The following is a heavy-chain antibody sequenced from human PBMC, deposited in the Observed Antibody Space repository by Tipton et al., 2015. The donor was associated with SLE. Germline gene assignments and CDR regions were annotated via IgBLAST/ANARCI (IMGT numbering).Heavy chain of an antibody. Sequence: QVQLVQSGPEVKKPGASVKVSCKASGYTLTNYGFNWVRQAPGQGLEWMGWIGADNGNTNYALNFQGRVTMTRDKTTSTAYMELRSLRSDDTAIYFCARDESGFKVFFDYWGQGTLVTFSS. J-gene: IGHJ4*02. V-gene: IGHV1-18*01. CDR3: ARDESGFKVFFDY. CDR1: GYTLTNYG. D-gene: IGHD5-12*01. CDR2: IGADNGNT.